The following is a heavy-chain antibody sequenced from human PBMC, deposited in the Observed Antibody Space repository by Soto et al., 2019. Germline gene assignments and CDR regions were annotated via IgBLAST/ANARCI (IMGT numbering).Heavy chain of an antibody. J-gene: IGHJ4*02. Sequence: QVQLVESGGGVVQPGRSLRLSCAASGFTFSSYGMHWVRQAPGKGLEWGAVISYDGSNKYYADSVKGRFTISRDNSKNTLYLQMNSLRAEDTAVYYCAKFSYWGQGTLVTVSS. CDR3: AKFSY. CDR2: ISYDGSNK. V-gene: IGHV3-30*18. CDR1: GFTFSSYG.